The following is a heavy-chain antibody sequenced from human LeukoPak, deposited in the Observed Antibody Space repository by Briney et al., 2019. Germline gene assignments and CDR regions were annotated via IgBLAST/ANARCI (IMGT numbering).Heavy chain of an antibody. V-gene: IGHV3-7*03. CDR1: GFTFSRYW. Sequence: GGSLRLSCAASGFTFSRYWMTWVRQAPGKGLEWVASINHNGNVNYYVDSVKGRFTVSRDNAKNSLYLQMSNLRAEDTAVYFCARGGGLDVWGQGATVTVSS. D-gene: IGHD3-16*01. CDR2: INHNGNVN. CDR3: ARGGGLDV. J-gene: IGHJ6*02.